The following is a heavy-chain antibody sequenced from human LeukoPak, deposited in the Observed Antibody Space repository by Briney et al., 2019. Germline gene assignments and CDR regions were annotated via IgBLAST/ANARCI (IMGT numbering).Heavy chain of an antibody. J-gene: IGHJ4*02. CDR3: ARVGPSDIVVVVALDY. CDR1: GFTFSSYS. Sequence: GGSLRLSCAASGFTFSSYSMNWVRQAPEKGLEWVSSISSSSSYIYYADSVKGRFTISRDNAKNSLYLQMNSLRTEDTAVYYCARVGPSDIVVVVALDYWGQGTLVTVSS. CDR2: ISSSSSYI. V-gene: IGHV3-21*01. D-gene: IGHD2-15*01.